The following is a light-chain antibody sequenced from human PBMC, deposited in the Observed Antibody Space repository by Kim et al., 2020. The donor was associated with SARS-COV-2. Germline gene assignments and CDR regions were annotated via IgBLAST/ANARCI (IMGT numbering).Light chain of an antibody. CDR3: QQYGSLPWT. Sequence: SPGERATLSCRASQSVSSSYLAWYQQKPGQAPRLLMYDASSRATGISDRFSGSGSGTDFTLTISRLEPEDFAVYYCQQYGSLPWTFGQGTKVDIK. V-gene: IGKV3-20*01. CDR2: DAS. CDR1: QSVSSSY. J-gene: IGKJ1*01.